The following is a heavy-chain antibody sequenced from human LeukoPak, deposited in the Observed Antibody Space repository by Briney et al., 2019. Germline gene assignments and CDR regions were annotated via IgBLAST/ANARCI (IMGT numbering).Heavy chain of an antibody. V-gene: IGHV3-21*01. CDR1: GFTFSSYS. D-gene: IGHD6-19*01. CDR2: ISSSSSYI. Sequence: GGSLRLSCAASGFTFSSYSMNWVRQAPGKGLEWVSSISSSSSYIYYADSVKGRFTISRDNAKNSLYLQMNSLRAEDTAVYYCARASSSGWSKPLYYFDYWGQGTLVTVSS. CDR3: ARASSSGWSKPLYYFDY. J-gene: IGHJ4*02.